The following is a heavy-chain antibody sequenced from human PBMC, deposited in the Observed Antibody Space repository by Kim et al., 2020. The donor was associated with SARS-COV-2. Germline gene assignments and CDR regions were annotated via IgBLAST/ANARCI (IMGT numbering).Heavy chain of an antibody. CDR1: GGSISSSSYY. CDR3: PRLPYYYGSGSYYYFDY. J-gene: IGHJ4*02. CDR2: IYYSGST. V-gene: IGHV4-39*01. Sequence: SETLSLTCTVSGGSISSSSYYWGWIRQPPGKGLEWIGSIYYSGSTYYNPSLKSRVTISVDTSKNQFSLKLSSVTAADTAVYYWPRLPYYYGSGSYYYFDYWGQGTLVTVAS. D-gene: IGHD3-10*01.